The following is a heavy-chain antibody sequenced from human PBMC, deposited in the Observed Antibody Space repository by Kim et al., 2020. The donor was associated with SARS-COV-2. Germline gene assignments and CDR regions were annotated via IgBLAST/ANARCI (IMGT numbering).Heavy chain of an antibody. J-gene: IGHJ2*01. D-gene: IGHD5-12*01. CDR2: IYYSGST. CDR1: VGSISSSTYY. Sequence: SETLSLTCTVSVGSISSSTYYWGWIRQPPGKGLEWIGSIYYSGSTYYNPSLKSRVTITVDTSKNQFSLKLSSVTAADTAVYYCARREMATITGYFDLWGRGTLVTVSS. V-gene: IGHV4-39*07. CDR3: ARREMATITGYFDL.